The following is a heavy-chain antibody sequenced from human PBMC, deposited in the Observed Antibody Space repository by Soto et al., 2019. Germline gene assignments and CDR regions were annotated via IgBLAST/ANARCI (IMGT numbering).Heavy chain of an antibody. CDR2: IYYSGST. J-gene: IGHJ4*02. Sequence: TLSLTCTVSGGSISSGGYYWSWIRQHPGKGLEWIGYIYYSGSTYYMPSLKSRAAISVDTSENQFSLKLSSVTAADTAVYYCTRGRYDSSGYLYYFDYWGQGTLVTVSS. CDR3: TRGRYDSSGYLYYFDY. D-gene: IGHD3-22*01. CDR1: GGSISSGGYY. V-gene: IGHV4-31*03.